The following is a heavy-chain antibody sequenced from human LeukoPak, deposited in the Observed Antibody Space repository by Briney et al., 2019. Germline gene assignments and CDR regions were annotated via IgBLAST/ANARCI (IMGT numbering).Heavy chain of an antibody. CDR3: AKDRDFEYDYVWGSYHSLFDY. Sequence: GGSLRLSCAASGFTFSSYAMSWVRQAPGKGLEWVSAISGSGGSTYYADSVKGRFTISRDNSKNTLYLQMDSLRAEDTAVYYCAKDRDFEYDYVWGSYHSLFDYWGQGTLVTVSS. CDR2: ISGSGGST. J-gene: IGHJ4*02. CDR1: GFTFSSYA. V-gene: IGHV3-23*01. D-gene: IGHD3-16*02.